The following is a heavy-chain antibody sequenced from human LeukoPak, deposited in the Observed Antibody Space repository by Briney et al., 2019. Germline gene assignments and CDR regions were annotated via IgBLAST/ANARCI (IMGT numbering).Heavy chain of an antibody. CDR3: ARFISWGSIDY. D-gene: IGHD7-27*01. Sequence: GRSLRLSCAASGITFSSYAMPWVRQAPGKGLEWVAVISYDGSNKYYADSVKGRFTISRDNSKNTLYLQMNSLRAEDTAVYYCARFISWGSIDYWGQGTLVTVSS. V-gene: IGHV3-30-3*01. CDR1: GITFSSYA. J-gene: IGHJ4*02. CDR2: ISYDGSNK.